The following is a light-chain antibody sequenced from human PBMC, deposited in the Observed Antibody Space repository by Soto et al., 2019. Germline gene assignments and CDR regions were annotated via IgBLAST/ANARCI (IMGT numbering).Light chain of an antibody. J-gene: IGKJ4*01. CDR1: QSVGNRY. V-gene: IGKV3-20*01. CDR3: QQFASSPLT. Sequence: EIVLTQSPGTLSLSPGERATLSCRASQSVGNRYFAWYQQKPGQAPRLLIYGASSRATCIPDRFSGSGSGTDFTLTISRLDPEDFAVYYCQQFASSPLTFGGGTKVEIK. CDR2: GAS.